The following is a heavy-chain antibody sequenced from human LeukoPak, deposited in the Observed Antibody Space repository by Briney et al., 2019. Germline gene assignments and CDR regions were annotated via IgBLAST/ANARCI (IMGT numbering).Heavy chain of an antibody. CDR3: ASPYCSGGSCYV. V-gene: IGHV3-23*01. D-gene: IGHD2-15*01. CDR1: GFTFSCYA. J-gene: IGHJ4*02. CDR2: ISGSGGST. Sequence: SGGSLRLSCAASGFTFSCYAMSWVRQAPGKGLEWVSAISGSGGSTYYADSVKGRFTISRDNSKNTLYLQMNSLTTEDTAVYYCASPYCSGGSCYVWGQGTLVTVSS.